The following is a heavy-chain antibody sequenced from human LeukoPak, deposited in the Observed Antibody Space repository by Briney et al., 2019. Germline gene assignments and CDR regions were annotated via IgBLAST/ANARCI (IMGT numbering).Heavy chain of an antibody. CDR1: GGSISSYY. CDR2: IYYSGST. J-gene: IGHJ5*02. V-gene: IGHV4-59*01. Sequence: SETLSLTWTLSGGSISSYYWSWIRQHPGKGLEWIGYIYYSGSTNYNPSLKSRVTISVDTSKNHFSLKLSSVTAADTAVYYCARVHCGGDCYSLFDPWGQGTLVTVSS. CDR3: ARVHCGGDCYSLFDP. D-gene: IGHD2-21*02.